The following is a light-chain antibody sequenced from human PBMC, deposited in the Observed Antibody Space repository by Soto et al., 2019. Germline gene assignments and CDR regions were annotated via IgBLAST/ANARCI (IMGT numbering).Light chain of an antibody. CDR2: GAS. CDR1: QSVSNNY. J-gene: IGKJ1*01. CDR3: QQYGSSGK. V-gene: IGKV3-20*01. Sequence: IVLTQSPGTLSLSPLERAPLSYRSSQSVSNNYLAGYQQKPGQAPRLLIYGASNRATGIPDRFSGSGSGTDFTLTISRLEPEDFAVYYCQQYGSSGKFGQGTKVDIK.